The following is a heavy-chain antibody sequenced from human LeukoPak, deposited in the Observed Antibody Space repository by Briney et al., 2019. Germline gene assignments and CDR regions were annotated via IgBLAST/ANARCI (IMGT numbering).Heavy chain of an antibody. CDR2: ISDSGGGT. CDR1: GFTFSSYV. CDR3: AKLPGRAADY. Sequence: GGSLSLSCAASGFTFSSYVMNWVRHAPGKGMEWVSGISDSGGGTYYADSVKGRFTISRDTSKNTLYLQMNSLRAEDTAVYYCAKLPGRAADYWGQGTLVTVSS. J-gene: IGHJ4*02. V-gene: IGHV3-23*01.